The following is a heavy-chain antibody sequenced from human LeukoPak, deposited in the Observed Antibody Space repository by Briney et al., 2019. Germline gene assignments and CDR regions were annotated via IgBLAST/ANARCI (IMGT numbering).Heavy chain of an antibody. Sequence: GGSLRLSCAASGFIFSSYWMSWVRQAPGKGLEWVANIKHDGSEKYYVDSVKGRFAISRDNGKNSLYLQMNSLRVEDTAVYYCARDLAPTAAGGYWGQGTLVTVSS. CDR3: ARDLAPTAAGGY. V-gene: IGHV3-7*01. CDR2: IKHDGSEK. J-gene: IGHJ4*02. D-gene: IGHD6-13*01. CDR1: GFIFSSYW.